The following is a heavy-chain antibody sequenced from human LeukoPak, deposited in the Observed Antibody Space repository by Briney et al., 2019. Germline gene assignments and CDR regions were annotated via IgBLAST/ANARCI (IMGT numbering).Heavy chain of an antibody. CDR2: INQNGGEK. CDR3: ARYRHLGY. Sequence: GGSLRLSCAASGFTFSSSAMSWVRQAPGKGLEWVANINQNGGEKYYVDSVKGRFTISRDNGKNSLYLQMNSLRAEDTAVYYCARYRHLGYWGQGTLVTVSS. CDR1: GFTFSSSA. V-gene: IGHV3-7*01. J-gene: IGHJ4*02.